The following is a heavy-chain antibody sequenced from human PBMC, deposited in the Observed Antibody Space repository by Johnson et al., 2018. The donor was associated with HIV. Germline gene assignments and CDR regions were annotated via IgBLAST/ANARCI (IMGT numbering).Heavy chain of an antibody. D-gene: IGHD2-21*02. CDR3: ARESIRGDKAFDI. J-gene: IGHJ3*02. Sequence: VQLVESGGTLVQPGGSLRVSCAASGLTVSTNYMSWVRQTPGKGLEWVANIKEDGSDKYYVDSVKGRFTISRDNAKNSLYLQMNSLRAEDTAVYYCARESIRGDKAFDIWG. CDR2: IKEDGSDK. CDR1: GLTVSTNY. V-gene: IGHV3-7*03.